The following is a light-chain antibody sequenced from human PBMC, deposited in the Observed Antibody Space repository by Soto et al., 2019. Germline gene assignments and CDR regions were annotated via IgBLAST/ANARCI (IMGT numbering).Light chain of an antibody. CDR2: SAS. J-gene: IGKJ3*01. CDR1: QSVSSN. Sequence: EIVMTQSPATLSVSPGERATLSCRASQSVSSNVAWYQQKPGKAPRLLIHSASTRATGISARFSGSGSGTEFTLIISSLQSEDFEVYYCLQYNSWPRTFGPGTTVDF. V-gene: IGKV3-15*01. CDR3: LQYNSWPRT.